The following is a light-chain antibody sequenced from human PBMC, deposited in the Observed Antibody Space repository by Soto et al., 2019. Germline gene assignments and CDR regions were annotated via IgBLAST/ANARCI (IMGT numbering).Light chain of an antibody. Sequence: EIVLTQSPATLSLSPGERATLSCRASQSVSRSLAWYQQKPGQAPRLPIYDASNRATGIPARFSGSGSGTDFTLTISSLEPEDFAVYYCQQRSNWLTFGGGTKVEIK. V-gene: IGKV3-11*01. J-gene: IGKJ4*01. CDR2: DAS. CDR1: QSVSRS. CDR3: QQRSNWLT.